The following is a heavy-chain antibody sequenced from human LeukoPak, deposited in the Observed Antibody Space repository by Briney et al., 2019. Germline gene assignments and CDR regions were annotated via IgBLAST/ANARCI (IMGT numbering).Heavy chain of an antibody. CDR1: GYTFTTYY. Sequence: ASVKVSCKASGYTFTTYYIHWVRQAPGQGLEWMGIINPTGGSTTYAQKFQGRVTMTRDTSTSTVFMELNSLRSEDTAVYYCTKDPNGDYVGAFDPWDQGTLVTVSS. V-gene: IGHV1-46*01. D-gene: IGHD4-17*01. CDR3: TKDPNGDYVGAFDP. CDR2: INPTGGST. J-gene: IGHJ5*02.